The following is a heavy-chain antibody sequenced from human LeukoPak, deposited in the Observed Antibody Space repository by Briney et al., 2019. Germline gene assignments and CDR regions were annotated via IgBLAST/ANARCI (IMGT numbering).Heavy chain of an antibody. CDR1: GGSISSYH. D-gene: IGHD6-19*01. Sequence: SETLSLTCTVSGGSISSYHWSWIRQPPGKGLEWIGSIYYSGSTNYNPSLKSRVTISVDTSNNQFSLKLSSVTAADTAVYYCARGFSGWTRYGYWGQGTLVTV. CDR2: IYYSGST. CDR3: ARGFSGWTRYGY. J-gene: IGHJ4*02. V-gene: IGHV4-59*01.